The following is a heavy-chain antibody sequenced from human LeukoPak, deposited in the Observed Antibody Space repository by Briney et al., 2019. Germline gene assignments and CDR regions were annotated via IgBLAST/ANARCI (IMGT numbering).Heavy chain of an antibody. D-gene: IGHD3-3*01. CDR1: GGTFSSYA. Sequence: GASVKVSCKASGGTFSSYAISWVRQAPGQGLEWMGGIIPIFGTANYAQKFQGRVTITTDESTSTAYMELSSLRSEDTAVYYCASDLPGGGTYYDLTTHYWGQGTLVTVSS. CDR3: ASDLPGGGTYYDLTTHY. J-gene: IGHJ4*02. V-gene: IGHV1-69*05. CDR2: IIPIFGTA.